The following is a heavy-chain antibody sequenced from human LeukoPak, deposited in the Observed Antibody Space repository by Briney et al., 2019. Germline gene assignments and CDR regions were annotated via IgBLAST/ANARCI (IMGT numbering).Heavy chain of an antibody. J-gene: IGHJ4*02. CDR2: IYYSGST. CDR3: ARGYYYGSGSFDY. D-gene: IGHD3-10*01. CDR1: GGSISSYY. V-gene: IGHV4-59*01. Sequence: PSETLSLTCTVSGGSISSYYWSWIRQPPGKGLEWIGYIYYSGSTNYNPSLKSRVTISVDTSKNQFSLKLSSVTAADTAVYYCARGYYYGSGSFDYWGQGTLVTVSS.